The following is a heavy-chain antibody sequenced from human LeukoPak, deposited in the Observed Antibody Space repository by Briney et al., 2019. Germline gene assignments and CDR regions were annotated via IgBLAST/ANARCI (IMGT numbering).Heavy chain of an antibody. Sequence: GGSLRLSCVASGFTFSDYGMSWVRQSPGKGLEWVSALSGSGHSTYYADSVKGRFTVSRDNSKSTVYLQMNSLTVEDTAVYYCARERSQQLVLGWFDPWGQGTLVTASS. CDR1: GFTFSDYG. CDR2: LSGSGHST. CDR3: ARERSQQLVLGWFDP. J-gene: IGHJ5*02. V-gene: IGHV3-23*01. D-gene: IGHD6-13*01.